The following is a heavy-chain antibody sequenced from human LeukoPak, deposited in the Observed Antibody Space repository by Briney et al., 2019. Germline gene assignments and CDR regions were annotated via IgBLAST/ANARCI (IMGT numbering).Heavy chain of an antibody. Sequence: VASVKVSCKASGYTFTSYGISWVRQAPGQGLEWMGWISAYNSNTNYAQKLQGRVTMTTDTSTSTAYMELRSLRSDDTAVYYCAREHPYYYGSGSYSRDAFDIWGQGTMVTVSS. CDR3: AREHPYYYGSGSYSRDAFDI. V-gene: IGHV1-18*01. J-gene: IGHJ3*02. CDR2: ISAYNSNT. D-gene: IGHD3-10*01. CDR1: GYTFTSYG.